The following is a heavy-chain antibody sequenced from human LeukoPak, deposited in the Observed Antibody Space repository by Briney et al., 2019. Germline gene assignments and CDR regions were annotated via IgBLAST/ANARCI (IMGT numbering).Heavy chain of an antibody. CDR3: ARAVAGLYFDY. J-gene: IGHJ4*02. CDR2: IYSGGST. Sequence: GGCLRLSCAASGFTVSRNYMGWVRQAPGRGLEWVSVIYSGGSTYYADSVKGRFTISRDNSKNTLYLQMNSLRAEDTAVYYCARAVAGLYFDYWGQGTLVTVSS. V-gene: IGHV3-53*01. CDR1: GFTVSRNY. D-gene: IGHD6-19*01.